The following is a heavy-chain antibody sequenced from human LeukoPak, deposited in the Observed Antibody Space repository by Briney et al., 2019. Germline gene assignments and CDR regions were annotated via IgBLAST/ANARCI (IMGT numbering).Heavy chain of an antibody. CDR2: ISGSGGTT. Sequence: GSLRLSCAASGFTFSNYAMSWVRQAPGKGLEWVSAISGSGGTTYYADSVKGRFTISRDNSKNTLYLQMNSLRAEDTAVYYCAKDTEDIVVVPAAHYYMDVWGKGTTVTVSS. CDR3: AKDTEDIVVVPAAHYYMDV. J-gene: IGHJ6*03. CDR1: GFTFSNYA. V-gene: IGHV3-23*01. D-gene: IGHD2-2*01.